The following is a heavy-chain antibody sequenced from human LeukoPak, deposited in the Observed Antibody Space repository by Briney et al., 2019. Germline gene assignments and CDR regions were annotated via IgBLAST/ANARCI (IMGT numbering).Heavy chain of an antibody. D-gene: IGHD2-2*01. J-gene: IGHJ4*02. Sequence: GGSLRLSCTASGFTFSDYYMNWIRQAPGKGLEWVSHISDSGSTIYYADSVKGRFTISRDNAKNSLYLQMNSLRAEDTAVYYCARAGVGYCSGTSCYDCWGQGTLVTVSS. V-gene: IGHV3-11*01. CDR1: GFTFSDYY. CDR3: ARAGVGYCSGTSCYDC. CDR2: ISDSGSTI.